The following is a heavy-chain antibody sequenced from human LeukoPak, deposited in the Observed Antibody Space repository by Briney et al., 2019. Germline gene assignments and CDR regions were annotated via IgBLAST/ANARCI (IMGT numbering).Heavy chain of an antibody. CDR1: GGSISSSSYY. J-gene: IGHJ5*02. D-gene: IGHD6-19*01. CDR2: IYYSGST. CDR3: ARVMYSSGWYDWFDP. V-gene: IGHV4-39*07. Sequence: SETLSLTCTVSGGSISSSSYYWGWIRQPPGKGLECIENIYYSGSTYYNPSLKSRVTISVDTSKNQFSLKLSSVTAADTAVYYCARVMYSSGWYDWFDPWGQGTLVTVSS.